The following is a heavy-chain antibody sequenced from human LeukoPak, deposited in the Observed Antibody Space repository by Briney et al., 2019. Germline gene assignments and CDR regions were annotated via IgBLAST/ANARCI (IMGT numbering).Heavy chain of an antibody. J-gene: IGHJ6*03. D-gene: IGHD3-10*01. CDR3: ARHSPRYCYGSGSSLYYYYMDV. Sequence: PSETLSLTCAVSGYSISSGYYWGWIRQPPGKGLEWIGSIYHSGSTYYNPSLKSRVTISVDTSKNQFSLKLSSVTAADTAVYYCARHSPRYCYGSGSSLYYYYMDVWGKGTTVTVSS. CDR2: IYHSGST. CDR1: GYSISSGYY. V-gene: IGHV4-38-2*01.